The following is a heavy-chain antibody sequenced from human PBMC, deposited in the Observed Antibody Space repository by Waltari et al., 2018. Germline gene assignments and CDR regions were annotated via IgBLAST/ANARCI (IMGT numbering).Heavy chain of an antibody. D-gene: IGHD6-19*01. Sequence: EVQLLESGGGLVQHGGSVGLCCVASGFTFSDYAMTWFRQAPGKGLEWVSTISDSGGSTFYADSVKGRFTISRDNSKNTLYLQMNSLRAEDTALYYCAKKVAVTGNYFDPWGQGTLVTVSS. CDR3: AKKVAVTGNYFDP. V-gene: IGHV3-23*01. J-gene: IGHJ5*02. CDR2: ISDSGGST. CDR1: GFTFSDYA.